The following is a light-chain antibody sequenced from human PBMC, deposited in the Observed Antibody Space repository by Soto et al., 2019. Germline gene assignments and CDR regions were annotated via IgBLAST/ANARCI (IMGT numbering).Light chain of an antibody. V-gene: IGLV2-23*02. CDR2: EVS. CDR3: CSYAGSNTWV. J-gene: IGLJ3*02. Sequence: QSMLGQPASVSGSPGQSITISCTGTPSDVGTYNLVSWYQQYPGEAPKLIIYEVSRRPSGVSNRFSGSKSGTTASLTISGLQAEDETEYHCCSYAGSNTWVFGGGTKVTVL. CDR1: PSDVGTYNL.